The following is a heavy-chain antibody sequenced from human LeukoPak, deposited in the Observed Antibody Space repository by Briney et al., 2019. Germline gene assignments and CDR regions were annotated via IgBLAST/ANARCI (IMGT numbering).Heavy chain of an antibody. V-gene: IGHV1-2*02. J-gene: IGHJ4*02. CDR3: ARGGDGSGSYWEEFDY. CDR1: GYTFTGYY. D-gene: IGHD3-10*01. CDR2: INPSSGGT. Sequence: ASVKVSCKASGYTFTGYYMHWVRQAPGQGLEWMGWINPSSGGTNYAQKFQGRVTMTRDTSISTAYMELSRLRSDDTAVYYCARGGDGSGSYWEEFDYWGQGTLVTVSS.